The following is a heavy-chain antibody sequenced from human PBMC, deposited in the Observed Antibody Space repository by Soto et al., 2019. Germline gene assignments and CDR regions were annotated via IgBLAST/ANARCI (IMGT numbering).Heavy chain of an antibody. J-gene: IGHJ4*02. V-gene: IGHV3-23*01. D-gene: IGHD5-18*01. CDR2: ISGSGGST. CDR1: GFTFSSYA. CDR3: AKDLDTAMAKMLDY. Sequence: EVQLLESGGGLVQPGGSLRLSCAASGFTFSSYAMSWVRQAPGKGLEWVSAISGSGGSTYYADSVKGRFTISRDNSKKTLYLQMNSLRAEDTAVYHCAKDLDTAMAKMLDYWGQGTLVTVSS.